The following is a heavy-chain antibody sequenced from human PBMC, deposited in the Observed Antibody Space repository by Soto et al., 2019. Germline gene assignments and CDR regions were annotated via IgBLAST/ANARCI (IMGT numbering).Heavy chain of an antibody. CDR3: VHTSSGNYYWFDS. J-gene: IGHJ5*01. Sequence: QITLKESGPTLVKPTQTLTLTCTFSGFSLDTSGVGVGWIRQPPGKALEWLTLIWWEDNQRYNPSLNNRITITKDTSKNQVILTMTNMDPVDTGTFYCVHTSSGNYYWFDSWCQGTLVTVSS. V-gene: IGHV2-5*04. CDR1: GFSLDTSGVG. CDR2: IWWEDNQ. D-gene: IGHD3-22*01.